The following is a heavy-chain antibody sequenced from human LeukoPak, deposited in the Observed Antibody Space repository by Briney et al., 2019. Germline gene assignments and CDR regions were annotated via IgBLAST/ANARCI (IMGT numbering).Heavy chain of an antibody. D-gene: IGHD5-12*01. V-gene: IGHV4-39*01. Sequence: PSETLSLTCTVSGGSISSSSYYWGWIRQPPGKGLEWIGSIYYSGSTYYNPSLKSQVTISVDTSKNQFSLKLSSVIAADTAVYYCARHRDVDRGYNWFDPWGQGTLVTVSS. CDR1: GGSISSSSYY. J-gene: IGHJ5*02. CDR2: IYYSGST. CDR3: ARHRDVDRGYNWFDP.